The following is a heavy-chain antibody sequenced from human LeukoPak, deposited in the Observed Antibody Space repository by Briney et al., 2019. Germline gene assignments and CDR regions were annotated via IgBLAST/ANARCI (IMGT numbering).Heavy chain of an antibody. D-gene: IGHD2-2*01. CDR3: ARTRPRYCSSTSCWGDWFDP. V-gene: IGHV1-2*02. Sequence: ASVKVSCKASGYTFTGYYMHWVRQAPGQGLAWMGWINPNSGGTNYAQKFQGRVTMTRDTSISTAYMELSRLRSDDTAVYYCARTRPRYCSSTSCWGDWFDPWGQGTLVTVSS. CDR2: INPNSGGT. J-gene: IGHJ5*02. CDR1: GYTFTGYY.